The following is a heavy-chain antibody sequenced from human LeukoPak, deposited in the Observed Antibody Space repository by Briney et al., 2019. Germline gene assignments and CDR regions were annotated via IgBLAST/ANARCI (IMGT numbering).Heavy chain of an antibody. Sequence: GGSLRLSCAASGFTFSSYAMSWVRQAPGKGLEWVSAISGSGGSTYYADSVKGRFTISRDNSKNTLYLQMNSLRAEDTAVYYCAKDYDILTGYYPGSDWFDPWDQGTLVTVSS. D-gene: IGHD3-9*01. J-gene: IGHJ5*02. V-gene: IGHV3-23*01. CDR3: AKDYDILTGYYPGSDWFDP. CDR1: GFTFSSYA. CDR2: ISGSGGST.